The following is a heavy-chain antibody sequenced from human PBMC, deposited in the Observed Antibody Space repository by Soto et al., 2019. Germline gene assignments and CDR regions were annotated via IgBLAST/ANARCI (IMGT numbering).Heavy chain of an antibody. CDR2: VHHSWGS. CDR1: GGSISRYY. D-gene: IGHD3-16*01. Sequence: SETLSLTCTGSGGSISRYYYSWIRQPPGKGMEWIGYVHHSWGSTYNPSLQSRVAISLDTSKSQFSLKLTSVTATDTAVYYCAGQGLGAIHGLVDVWGEGTTVTVSS. V-gene: IGHV4-59*08. J-gene: IGHJ6*02. CDR3: AGQGLGAIHGLVDV.